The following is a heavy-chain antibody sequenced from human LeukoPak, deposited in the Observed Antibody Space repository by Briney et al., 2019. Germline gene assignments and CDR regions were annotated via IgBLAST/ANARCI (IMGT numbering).Heavy chain of an antibody. J-gene: IGHJ4*02. Sequence: PSETLSLTCTVSGGSISSYYWSWIRQPPGKGLEWIGYIYYSGSTNYNPSLKSRVTISVDTSKNQFSLKLSSVTAADTAVYYCASTDYYDSSGYLDCWGQGTLVTVSS. CDR3: ASTDYYDSSGYLDC. D-gene: IGHD3-22*01. CDR2: IYYSGST. CDR1: GGSISSYY. V-gene: IGHV4-59*08.